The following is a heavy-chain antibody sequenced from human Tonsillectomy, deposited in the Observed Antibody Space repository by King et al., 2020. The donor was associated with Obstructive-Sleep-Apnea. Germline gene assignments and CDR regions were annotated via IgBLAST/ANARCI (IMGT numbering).Heavy chain of an antibody. CDR2: IKPDGSEK. CDR3: ARYGT. CDR1: GFTLSIYW. V-gene: IGHV3-7*03. Sequence: VQLVESGGGLVQPGGSLILSCAAAGFTLSIYWISWFRQAPGKGLEWVANIKPDGSEKSYVDSVRGRCTISIDNAKKSLYLQMNSLRAEDTAVYYCARYGTWGQGTLVTVSS. D-gene: IGHD1-26*01. J-gene: IGHJ4*02.